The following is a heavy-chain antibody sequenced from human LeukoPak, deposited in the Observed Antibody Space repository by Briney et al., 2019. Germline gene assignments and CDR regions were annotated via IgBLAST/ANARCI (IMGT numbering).Heavy chain of an antibody. V-gene: IGHV4-59*12. CDR1: GDSISSYY. Sequence: KPSETLSLTCTVSGDSISSYYWSWIRQPPGKGLEWIGNIFYSGSPNYNPSLKSRVTTSFDTSKNQFSLKLSFVTAADTAVYYRARVGHIVAAGTYDYWGQGTLVTVSS. J-gene: IGHJ4*02. CDR3: ARVGHIVAAGTYDY. D-gene: IGHD6-13*01. CDR2: IFYSGSP.